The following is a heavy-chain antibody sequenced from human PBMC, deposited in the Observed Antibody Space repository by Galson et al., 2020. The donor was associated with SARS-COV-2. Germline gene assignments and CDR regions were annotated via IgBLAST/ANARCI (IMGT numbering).Heavy chain of an antibody. V-gene: IGHV4-30-2*01. CDR1: GGSISSGEYF. D-gene: IGHD3-10*01. CDR2: IYHGAST. J-gene: IGHJ4*02. CDR3: VRGVDGGSGTMEFFDY. Sequence: SETLSLTCAVSGGSISSGEYFWSWIRQPPGKGLEWIGYIYHGASTYFNPSLKSRATISVDSSKNQFSLRLSSVTAADTAVYYCVRGVDGGSGTMEFFDYWGQGTLVTVSS.